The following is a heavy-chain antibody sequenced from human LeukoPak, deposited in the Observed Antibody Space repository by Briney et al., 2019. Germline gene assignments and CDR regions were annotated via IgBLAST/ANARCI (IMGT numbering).Heavy chain of an antibody. Sequence: SVNDSCKASGGTFSSYAIRWVRQAPAQGLAWMGRIIPIFGTANYAQKFQDRLTITADKSTSTAYIELGRLGCEDTGVNFWAGEALRGHLTVGGFDPWGQGTLVTVSS. J-gene: IGHJ5*02. CDR2: IIPIFGTA. CDR1: GGTFSSYA. D-gene: IGHD3-16*01. CDR3: AGEALRGHLTVGGFDP. V-gene: IGHV1-69*06.